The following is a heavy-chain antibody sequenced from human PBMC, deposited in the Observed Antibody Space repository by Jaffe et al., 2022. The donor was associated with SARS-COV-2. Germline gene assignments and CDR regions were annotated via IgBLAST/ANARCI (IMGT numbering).Heavy chain of an antibody. J-gene: IGHJ6*02. CDR2: ISYDGSNK. D-gene: IGHD3-22*01. V-gene: IGHV3-30*18. CDR1: GFTFSSYG. CDR3: AKAHYYDSSGTNYYYYGMDV. Sequence: QVQLVESGGGVVQPGRSLRLSCAASGFTFSSYGMHWVRQAPGKGLEWVAVISYDGSNKYYADSVKGRFTISRDNSKNTLYLQMNSLRAEDTAVYYCAKAHYYDSSGTNYYYYGMDVWGQGTTVTVSS.